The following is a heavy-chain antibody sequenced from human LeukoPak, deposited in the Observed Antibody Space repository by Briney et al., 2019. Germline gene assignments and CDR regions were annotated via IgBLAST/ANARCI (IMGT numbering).Heavy chain of an antibody. CDR2: ICWNSGSI. D-gene: IGHD6-19*01. CDR1: GFTFYDYA. J-gene: IGHJ3*02. CDR3: AKVYAVAGFAFDI. V-gene: IGHV3-9*01. Sequence: GGSLRLSCADSGFTFYDYAMHCVRHAPGEGVEWVSGICWNSGSIGYADSVKGRFTISRDNAKNSQYLQMNSVRAEDTALYYCAKVYAVAGFAFDIWGQGTMVTVSS.